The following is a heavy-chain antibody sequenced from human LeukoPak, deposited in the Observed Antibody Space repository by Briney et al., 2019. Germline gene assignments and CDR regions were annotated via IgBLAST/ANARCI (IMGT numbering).Heavy chain of an antibody. CDR3: ARASVEYQLLYWFDP. Sequence: SETLSLTCTVSGGSISSGGYCWSWIRQHPGKGLEWIGYIYYSGSTYYNPSLKSRVTISVDTSKNQFSLKLSSVTAADTAVYYCARASVEYQLLYWFDPWGQGTLVTVSS. D-gene: IGHD2-2*02. J-gene: IGHJ5*02. CDR2: IYYSGST. CDR1: GGSISSGGYC. V-gene: IGHV4-31*03.